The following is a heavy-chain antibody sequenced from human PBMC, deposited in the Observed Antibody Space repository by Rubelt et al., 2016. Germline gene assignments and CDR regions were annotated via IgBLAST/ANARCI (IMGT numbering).Heavy chain of an antibody. D-gene: IGHD3-16*01. CDR2: IYYSGST. Sequence: QLQLQESGPGLVKPSETLSLTCAVYDGSFSGYYWNWIRQPPGKGLEWIGKIYYSGSTNYNPSLKSRVTISVDMSKNHVSLILSPVTAADTAVYYCARGGLWFDSWGQGTLVSVSS. V-gene: IGHV4-59*01. CDR1: DGSFSGYY. J-gene: IGHJ5*01. CDR3: ARGGLWFDS.